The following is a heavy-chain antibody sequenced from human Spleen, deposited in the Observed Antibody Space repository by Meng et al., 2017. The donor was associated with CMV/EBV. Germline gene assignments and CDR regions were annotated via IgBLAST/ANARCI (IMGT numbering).Heavy chain of an antibody. CDR3: ARDFQKYKTVTSCLGV. CDR2: IIPIFGTA. Sequence: SVKVSCKASGGTFSSYAISWVRQAPGQGLEWMGGIIPIFGTANYAQKFQGRVTITTDESTSTAYMELSSLRSEDTAVYYCARDFQKYKTVTSCLGVWGQGTTVTVSS. CDR1: GGTFSSYA. V-gene: IGHV1-69*05. J-gene: IGHJ6*02. D-gene: IGHD4-11*01.